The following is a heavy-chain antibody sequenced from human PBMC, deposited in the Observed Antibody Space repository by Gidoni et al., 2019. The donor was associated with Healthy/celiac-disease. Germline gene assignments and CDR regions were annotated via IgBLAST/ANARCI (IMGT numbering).Heavy chain of an antibody. CDR3: ALWSLDYDSSGYYYPSEYAFDI. CDR2: IYYSGST. Sequence: QLQLQESGPGLVKPSETLSLTCTVSGGSISSSSYYWGWIRQPPGKGLEWIGSIYYSGSTYYNPSLKSRVTISVDTSKNQFSLKLSSVTAADTAVYYCALWSLDYDSSGYYYPSEYAFDIWGQGTMVTVSS. J-gene: IGHJ3*02. CDR1: GGSISSSSYY. D-gene: IGHD3-22*01. V-gene: IGHV4-39*01.